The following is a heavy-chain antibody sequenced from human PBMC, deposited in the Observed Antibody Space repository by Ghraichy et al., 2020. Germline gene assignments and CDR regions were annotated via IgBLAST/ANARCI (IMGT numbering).Heavy chain of an antibody. CDR2: ISGSGGST. Sequence: GGSLRLTCAASGFTFSSYVMSWVRQAPGKGLEWVSAISGSGGSTYYADSVKGRFTISRDNSKNTLYLQMNSLRAEDTAVYYCAKDGITGTTLYYYYGMDVWGQGTTVTVSS. J-gene: IGHJ6*02. V-gene: IGHV3-23*01. CDR3: AKDGITGTTLYYYYGMDV. CDR1: GFTFSSYV. D-gene: IGHD1-7*01.